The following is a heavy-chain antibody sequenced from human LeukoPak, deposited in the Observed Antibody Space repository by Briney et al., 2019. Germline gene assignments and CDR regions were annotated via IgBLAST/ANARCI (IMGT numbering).Heavy chain of an antibody. V-gene: IGHV3-23*01. D-gene: IGHD2-2*01. Sequence: GGSLRLSCAASGFTFSSYAMSWVRQAPGKGLEWVSAISGSGGSTYYADSVKGRFTISRDNSKNTLYLQMNSLRAEDTAVYYCAKDMEVVVVPAAIEHYFDYWGQGTLVTVSS. CDR2: ISGSGGST. CDR3: AKDMEVVVVPAAIEHYFDY. J-gene: IGHJ4*02. CDR1: GFTFSSYA.